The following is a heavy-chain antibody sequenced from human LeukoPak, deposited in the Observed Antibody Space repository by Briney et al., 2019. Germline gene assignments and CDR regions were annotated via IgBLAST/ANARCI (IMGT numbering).Heavy chain of an antibody. Sequence: GRSLRLSCAASGFTFSSYAMHWVRQAPGKGLEWVAVISYDGSNKYYADSVKGRFTISRDNSKNTLYLQMNSLRAEDTAVYYCARARRGLRYFDWLLDQGFIDPWGQGTLVTVSS. J-gene: IGHJ5*02. CDR2: ISYDGSNK. D-gene: IGHD3-9*01. CDR3: ARARRGLRYFDWLLDQGFIDP. CDR1: GFTFSSYA. V-gene: IGHV3-30*14.